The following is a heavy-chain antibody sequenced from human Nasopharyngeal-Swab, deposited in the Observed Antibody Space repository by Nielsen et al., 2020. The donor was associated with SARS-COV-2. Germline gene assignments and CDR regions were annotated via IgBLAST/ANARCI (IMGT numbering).Heavy chain of an antibody. CDR2: ISASGGST. J-gene: IGHJ3*02. Sequence: GESLKISCIASGFTFNIYAMAWVRRTPGRGLQWVSGISASGGSTYYTDSVKGRFAVSRDNSMNTLYLQMHSLRVEDTALYCCAKDDVVRGDAFDIWGQGTMVTVSS. V-gene: IGHV3-23*01. D-gene: IGHD3-10*01. CDR1: GFTFNIYA. CDR3: AKDDVVRGDAFDI.